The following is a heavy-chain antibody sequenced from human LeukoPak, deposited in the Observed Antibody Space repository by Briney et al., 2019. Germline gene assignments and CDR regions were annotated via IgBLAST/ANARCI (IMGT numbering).Heavy chain of an antibody. V-gene: IGHV3-23*01. CDR3: ARAHRGLDAFDI. CDR2: ISGSGGGT. J-gene: IGHJ3*02. Sequence: GGSLRLSCAASGFTFSSYAMSWVRQAPGKGLEWVSAISGSGGGTYYADSVRGRFTISRDNSKNTLYLQMNSLRAEDTAVYYCARAHRGLDAFDIWGQGTMVTVSS. D-gene: IGHD3-10*01. CDR1: GFTFSSYA.